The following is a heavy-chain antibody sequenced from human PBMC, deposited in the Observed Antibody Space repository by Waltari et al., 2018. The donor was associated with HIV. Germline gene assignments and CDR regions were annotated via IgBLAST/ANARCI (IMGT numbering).Heavy chain of an antibody. Sequence: EVQLVESGGGLVKPGESLRLSCAASGFTLTNAWMSWVRQAPGKGLGWVGRIKSEDDGRTTDYAAPVKGRFTISRDDSKNALYLQMNSLKTEDTALYYCTSTGGGITDYWGQGTLVTVSS. J-gene: IGHJ4*02. D-gene: IGHD2-15*01. CDR3: TSTGGGITDY. CDR1: GFTLTNAW. CDR2: IKSEDDGRTT. V-gene: IGHV3-15*01.